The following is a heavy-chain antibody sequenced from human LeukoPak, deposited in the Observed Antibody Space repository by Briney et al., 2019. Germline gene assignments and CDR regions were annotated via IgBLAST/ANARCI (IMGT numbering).Heavy chain of an antibody. CDR3: AREMAATFYFDF. CDR2: VYVGDGRT. CDR1: GYIFTSHY. V-gene: IGHV1-46*01. J-gene: IGHJ4*02. D-gene: IGHD6-25*01. Sequence: GASVSVSCKASGYIFTSHYIHWVRLAPGQGLQWMGIVYVGDGRTRYAQEFQGRVTMTWDTSTSTVYMDLSSLKTEDTAVYYCAREMAATFYFDFWGQGTVVTVSS.